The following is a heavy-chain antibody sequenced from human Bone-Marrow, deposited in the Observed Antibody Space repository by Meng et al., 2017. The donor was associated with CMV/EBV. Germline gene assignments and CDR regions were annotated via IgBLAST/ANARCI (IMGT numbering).Heavy chain of an antibody. CDR1: GFGFSTYG. J-gene: IGHJ4*02. CDR3: ARVVVQLCDY. Sequence: GESLKISCAASGFGFSTYGMHWVRQAPGKGLEWLAFIRYDADDKSYADSVKGRFTISRDNSKNTLFLQMNSLRAEDTAVYYCARVVVQLCDYWGQGTLVTVSS. CDR2: IRYDADDK. V-gene: IGHV3-30*02. D-gene: IGHD5-18*01.